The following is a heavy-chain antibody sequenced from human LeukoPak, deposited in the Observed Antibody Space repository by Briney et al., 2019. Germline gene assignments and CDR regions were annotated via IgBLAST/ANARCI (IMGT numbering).Heavy chain of an antibody. CDR1: GFTFSSYE. J-gene: IGHJ6*04. D-gene: IGHD3-10*01. V-gene: IGHV3-48*03. CDR2: IGTSDSTI. CDR3: ARDNRGYGSGSYYYYGMDV. Sequence: GGSLRLSCAASGFTFSSYEMNWVRQAPGKGLEWVSHIGTSDSTIDYVDSVKGRFTISRDNAKNSLYLQMNSLRAEDTAVYYCARDNRGYGSGSYYYYGMDVWSKGTTVTVSS.